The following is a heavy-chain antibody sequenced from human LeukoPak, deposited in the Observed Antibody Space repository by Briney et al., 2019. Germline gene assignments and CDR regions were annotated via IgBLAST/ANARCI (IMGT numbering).Heavy chain of an antibody. V-gene: IGHV3-23*01. CDR3: AKGRGYCTGGSCYSDY. CDR1: GFTFSNYA. D-gene: IGHD2-15*01. J-gene: IGHJ4*02. Sequence: GGSLRLSCTASGFTFSNYAMSWVRQAPGKGLEWVSTISGSDGSTYYADSVKGRFTISRDNSKNTLYLQMDSLRAEDTAIYYCAKGRGYCTGGSCYSDYWGQGTLVTVSS. CDR2: ISGSDGST.